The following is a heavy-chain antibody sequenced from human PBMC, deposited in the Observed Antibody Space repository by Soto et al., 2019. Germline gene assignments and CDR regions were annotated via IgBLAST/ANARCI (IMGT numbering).Heavy chain of an antibody. CDR2: IYYSGST. Sequence: QVQLQESGPGLVKPSETLSLTGTVSGGSISSYYWSWIRQPPGKGLEWIGYIYYSGSTNYNPSLKSRVTISVDTSKNQFSLKLSSVTAADTAVYYCARGSTGYSSSWYRYWGQGTLVTVSS. V-gene: IGHV4-59*08. D-gene: IGHD6-13*01. CDR1: GGSISSYY. CDR3: ARGSTGYSSSWYRY. J-gene: IGHJ4*02.